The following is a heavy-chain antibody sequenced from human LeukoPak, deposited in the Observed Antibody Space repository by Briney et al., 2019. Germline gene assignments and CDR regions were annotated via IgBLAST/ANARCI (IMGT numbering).Heavy chain of an antibody. Sequence: PGGSLRLSCVVSGFGFSDSYMTWIRQTPGKGLEWLAYISGSGSDMYYADSVKGRFTISRDNSKNTLYLQMNSLRAEDTAVYYCAKDSGQYSSGWYGSEYYFGYWGQGTLVTVSS. V-gene: IGHV3-11*04. CDR1: GFGFSDSY. CDR2: ISGSGSDM. D-gene: IGHD6-19*01. J-gene: IGHJ4*02. CDR3: AKDSGQYSSGWYGSEYYFGY.